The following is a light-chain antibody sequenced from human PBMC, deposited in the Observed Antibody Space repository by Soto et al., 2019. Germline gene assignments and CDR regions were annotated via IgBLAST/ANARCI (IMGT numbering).Light chain of an antibody. J-gene: IGKJ3*01. CDR1: QDIRNH. CDR2: EAS. V-gene: IGKV1-33*01. Sequence: DIQMTQSPSSLSTSVGDRVTITCQARQDIRNHLNWYQQKPGKAPKLLIYEASNFETGVPSRFSESGSGTAFTFTISSLQPEDVATYYCQQYHNLPPFTFGPGTDVDIK. CDR3: QQYHNLPPFT.